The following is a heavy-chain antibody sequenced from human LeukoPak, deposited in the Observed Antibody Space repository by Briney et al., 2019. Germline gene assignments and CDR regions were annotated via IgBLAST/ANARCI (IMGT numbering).Heavy chain of an antibody. D-gene: IGHD3-16*02. J-gene: IGHJ2*01. V-gene: IGHV4-4*07. CDR2: IYTSGST. CDR3: ARYPGNDYVWGSYRYTPWYFDL. Sequence: PSETLSLTCTVSGGSSSSYYWSWIRQPAGKGLEWIGRIYTSGSTNYNPSLKSRVTMSVDTSKNQFSLKLSSVTAADTAVYYCARYPGNDYVWGSYRYTPWYFDLWGRGTLVTVSS. CDR1: GGSSSSYY.